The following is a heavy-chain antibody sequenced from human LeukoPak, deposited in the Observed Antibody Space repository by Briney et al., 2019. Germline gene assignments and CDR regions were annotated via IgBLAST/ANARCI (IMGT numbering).Heavy chain of an antibody. CDR2: IYYSGST. V-gene: IGHV4-59*01. J-gene: IGHJ4*02. CDR1: GGSISSYY. D-gene: IGHD4-17*01. Sequence: SETLSLTCPVSGGSISSYYWSWIRQPPGKGLEWIGYIYYSGSTNYNPSLKSRVTISVDTSKNQFSLKLSSVTAADTAVYYCAGGFDYGAVYWGQGTLVTVSS. CDR3: AGGFDYGAVY.